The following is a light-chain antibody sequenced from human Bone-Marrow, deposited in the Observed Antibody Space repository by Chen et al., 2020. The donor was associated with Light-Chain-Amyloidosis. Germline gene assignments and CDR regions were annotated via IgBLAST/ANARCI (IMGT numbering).Light chain of an antibody. J-gene: IGKJ4*01. Sequence: DIVLTQSPGTLSLSPGEGANISCRASQTISSNYLTWYQQKFGQAPMLLIYGSSSRATGIPDRFTGSGSGTDFTLTINRLETEDFERYYCQQYGTSKLTFGGGTKVEIK. V-gene: IGKV3-20*01. CDR3: QQYGTSKLT. CDR1: QTISSNY. CDR2: GSS.